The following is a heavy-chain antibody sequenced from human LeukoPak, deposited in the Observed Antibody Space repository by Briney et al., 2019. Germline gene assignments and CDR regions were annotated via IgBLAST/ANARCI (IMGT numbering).Heavy chain of an antibody. D-gene: IGHD6-19*01. CDR1: GYIFIDYY. V-gene: IGHV1-2*02. J-gene: IGHJ4*02. CDR2: INPNSGGT. CDR3: ARERAVAGEGFDY. Sequence: ASVKDSCKASGYIFIDYYMHWVRQAPGQGLEWMGWINPNSGGTNYAQKFQGRVTMTRDTSISTAYMELSRLRSDDTAVYYCARERAVAGEGFDYWGQG.